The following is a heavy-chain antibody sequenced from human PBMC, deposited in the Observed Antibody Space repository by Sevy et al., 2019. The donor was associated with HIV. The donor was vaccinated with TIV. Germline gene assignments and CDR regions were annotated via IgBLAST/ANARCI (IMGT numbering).Heavy chain of an antibody. CDR2: ISYDGSNK. CDR1: GFTFSSYG. V-gene: IGHV3-30*18. J-gene: IGHJ4*02. Sequence: GGSLRLSCAASGFTFSSYGMHWVRQAPGKGLEWVAVISYDGSNKYYADSVKGRFTISRDNSKNTLYLQMNSLRAEDTAVYYCANGGFGDYDSSGYHILGDYWGQGTLVTVSS. D-gene: IGHD3-22*01. CDR3: ANGGFGDYDSSGYHILGDY.